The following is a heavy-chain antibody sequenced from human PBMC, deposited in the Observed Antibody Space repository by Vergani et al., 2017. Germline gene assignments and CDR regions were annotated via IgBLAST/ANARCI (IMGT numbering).Heavy chain of an antibody. Sequence: QVQLVQSGAEVKKPGASVKVSCKASGYTFTSYAMHWVRQAPGQRLEWMGWINAGNGNTKYSQKFQGRVTITRDTSASTAYMELSSLRSEDTAVYYCAREQGHRITIFGVVKNGFDPWGQGTLVTVSS. CDR1: GYTFTSYA. J-gene: IGHJ5*02. CDR3: AREQGHRITIFGVVKNGFDP. D-gene: IGHD3-3*01. V-gene: IGHV1-3*01. CDR2: INAGNGNT.